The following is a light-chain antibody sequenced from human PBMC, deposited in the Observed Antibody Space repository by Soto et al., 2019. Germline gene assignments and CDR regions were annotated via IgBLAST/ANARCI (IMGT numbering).Light chain of an antibody. CDR3: QDFDLPQGT. CDR2: SVS. CDR1: QRASRQY. Sequence: VLTQSPDTLSLSPGDRATLSCRASQRASRQYLSWYQQRPGQPPRLLIYSVSMRADGVPDRFSGSGSGSQFILTINRLAPESSGLYSCQDFDLPQGTFGPGTK. V-gene: IGKV3-20*01. J-gene: IGKJ1*01.